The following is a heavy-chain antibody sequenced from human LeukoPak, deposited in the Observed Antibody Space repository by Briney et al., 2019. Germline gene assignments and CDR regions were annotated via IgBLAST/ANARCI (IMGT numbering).Heavy chain of an antibody. D-gene: IGHD3-9*01. Sequence: GGSLRLSCVASGFTFDEYTMHWIRQAPGKGLEWVSLINRDGRTTYYADSVKGRFTISRDNSRNSLYLQMNSLRTEDSALYYCAKDFDWLPDYWGQGTLVTVSS. V-gene: IGHV3-43*01. CDR2: INRDGRTT. J-gene: IGHJ4*02. CDR3: AKDFDWLPDY. CDR1: GFTFDEYT.